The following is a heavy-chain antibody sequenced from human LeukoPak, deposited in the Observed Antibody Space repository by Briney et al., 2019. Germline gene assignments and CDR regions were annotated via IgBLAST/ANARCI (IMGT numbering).Heavy chain of an antibody. CDR1: GFTFSNYS. CDR3: ARDSPNEAILWWSIDY. V-gene: IGHV3-48*01. D-gene: IGHD2-21*01. Sequence: SGGSLRLSCAASGFTFSNYSMHWVRQAPGKGLEWVSYISSSGDTKYYADSVKGRFTISRDNAKNSIYLQMNSLRAEDTAVYYCARDSPNEAILWWSIDYWGQGTLVTVSS. J-gene: IGHJ4*02. CDR2: ISSSGDTK.